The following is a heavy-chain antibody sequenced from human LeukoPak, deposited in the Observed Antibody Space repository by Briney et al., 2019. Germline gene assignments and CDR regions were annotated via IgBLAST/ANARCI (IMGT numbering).Heavy chain of an antibody. Sequence: GGSLRLSCAASGFTFSSYSMHWVRHAPEKGLVWVSRINSDGSSTNYADSVKGRFTISRDNAKNTLYLQVDSLRAEDTAVYYCARGPRAFDIWGQGTMVTVSS. CDR3: ARGPRAFDI. J-gene: IGHJ3*02. V-gene: IGHV3-74*01. CDR2: INSDGSST. CDR1: GFTFSSYS.